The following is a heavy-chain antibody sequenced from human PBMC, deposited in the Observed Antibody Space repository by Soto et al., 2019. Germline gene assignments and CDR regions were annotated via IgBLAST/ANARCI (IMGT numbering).Heavy chain of an antibody. Sequence: ASVKVSCKASGYTFTSYGISWVRQAPGQGLQWMGWINPSDGNRNFAQKFEDRVTMTTATSTNTVFLELRSLKSDDTAIYYCARDRLRGYDSSGFYSWGQGTMVTVSS. CDR1: GYTFTSYG. D-gene: IGHD3-22*01. V-gene: IGHV1-18*01. CDR3: ARDRLRGYDSSGFYS. J-gene: IGHJ4*02. CDR2: INPSDGNR.